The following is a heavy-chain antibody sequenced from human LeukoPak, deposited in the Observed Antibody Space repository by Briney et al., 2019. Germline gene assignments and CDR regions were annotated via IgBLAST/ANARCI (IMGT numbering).Heavy chain of an antibody. Sequence: GGSLRLSCLTSGFTFSTNAMSWVRQAPGKGLEWLSGISGSGASTYYADSVTGRFTISRDNSRNTLYLQMNSLRGDDTAVYYCAKDVGKWESLHFFDYWGQGTLVTVSS. CDR1: GFTFSTNA. V-gene: IGHV3-23*01. D-gene: IGHD1-26*01. CDR3: AKDVGKWESLHFFDY. CDR2: ISGSGAST. J-gene: IGHJ4*02.